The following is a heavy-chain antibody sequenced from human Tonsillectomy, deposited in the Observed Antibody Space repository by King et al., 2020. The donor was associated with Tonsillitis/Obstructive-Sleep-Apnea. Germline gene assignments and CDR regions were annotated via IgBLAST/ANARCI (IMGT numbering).Heavy chain of an antibody. CDR1: GFTFDDYT. V-gene: IGHV3-43*01. J-gene: IGHJ4*02. CDR2: ISWDGGST. CDR3: AKGIRGGIAVAGVDY. Sequence: VQLVESGGVVVQPGGSLRLSCAASGFTFDDYTMHWVRQAPGKGLEWVSLISWDGGSTYYADSVKGRFTISRDNSKNSLYLQMNSLRTEDTALYYCAKGIRGGIAVAGVDYWGQGTLVTVSS. D-gene: IGHD6-19*01.